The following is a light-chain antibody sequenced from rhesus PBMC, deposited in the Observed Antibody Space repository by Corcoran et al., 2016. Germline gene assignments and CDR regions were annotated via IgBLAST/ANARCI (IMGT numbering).Light chain of an antibody. CDR1: QNIYSN. J-gene: IGKJ3*01. Sequence: DIQMTQSPSALSASVGDRVTISCRASQNIYSNLAWYQQKPGKATKLLISAASSLETGIPSRFSGSGSGSDFTLTISSLQPEDSASYYCQHSYNNPFTFGPGTKLDIK. V-gene: IGKV1-44*01. CDR2: AAS. CDR3: QHSYNNPFT.